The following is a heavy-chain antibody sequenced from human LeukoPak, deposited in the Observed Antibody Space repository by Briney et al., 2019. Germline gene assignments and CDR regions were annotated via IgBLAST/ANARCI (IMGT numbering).Heavy chain of an antibody. CDR1: GFKVSSNY. CDR3: ARSSYSSSSSV. J-gene: IGHJ3*01. CDR2: INTGGST. Sequence: PGGSLRLSCAASGFKVSSNYMSWVRQAPGKGLAWVSLINTGGSTYYADSVKGRFTMSRDNSKSMLYLQMDSLRAEDTAVYYCARSSYSSSSSVWGQGTMVTVSS. D-gene: IGHD6-6*01. V-gene: IGHV3-53*01.